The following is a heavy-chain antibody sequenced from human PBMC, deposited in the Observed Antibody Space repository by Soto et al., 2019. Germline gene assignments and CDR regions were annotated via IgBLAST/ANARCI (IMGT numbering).Heavy chain of an antibody. V-gene: IGHV4-31*03. Sequence: QVQPQESGPGLVKPSQTLSLTCTVSGGSISSGGYYWSWIRQHPGKGLEWIGYIYYSGSTYYNPSLKSRVTISVDTSKNQVSLKLSSVTAADTAVDYCARVEAAAGLGYFAYWGQGTLVTVSS. D-gene: IGHD6-13*01. CDR3: ARVEAAAGLGYFAY. CDR2: IYYSGST. J-gene: IGHJ4*02. CDR1: GGSISSGGYY.